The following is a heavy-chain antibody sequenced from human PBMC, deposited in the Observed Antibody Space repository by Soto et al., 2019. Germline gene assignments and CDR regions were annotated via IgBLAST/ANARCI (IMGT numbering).Heavy chain of an antibody. CDR3: RHALGYCTTTRCCGRGLYLAY. Sequence: TLVNPTQTLTLTCTFSGFSLSTSGVGVDWIRQPPGKALEWLARIYWDNDKRFSPSLKSRLTITKDTPKNQVVLTMTNMDPVDTATYFCRHALGYCTTTRCCGRGLYLAYWGQGSLVTVCS. D-gene: IGHD2-2*01. CDR1: GFSLSTSGVG. J-gene: IGHJ4*02. CDR2: IYWDNDK. V-gene: IGHV2-5*02.